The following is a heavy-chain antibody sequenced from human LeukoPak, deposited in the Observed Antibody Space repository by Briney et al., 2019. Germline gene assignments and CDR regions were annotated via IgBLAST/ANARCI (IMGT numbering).Heavy chain of an antibody. D-gene: IGHD3-16*01. J-gene: IGHJ6*01. Sequence: SVKVSCRASGGTFSSYAISWVRQHPGQGREWMGRIIPLLGIANYAQKFQGRVTITADKSTSTAYMELSSLRSEDTAVYYCAREWGYGMDVWGQGTTVTVSS. V-gene: IGHV1-69*04. CDR3: AREWGYGMDV. CDR2: IIPLLGIA. CDR1: GGTFSSYA.